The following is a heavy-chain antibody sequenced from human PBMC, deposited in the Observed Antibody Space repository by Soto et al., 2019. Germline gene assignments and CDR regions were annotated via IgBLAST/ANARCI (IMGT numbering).Heavy chain of an antibody. CDR2: MNPYSGNT. Sequence: ASVKVSCKASGYTFTSYGISWARQAPGQGLEWMGWMNPYSGNTSYAQKFQGRVTMTRNTSISTAYMELSSLRSEDTAVYYCAKGPVSGIDYWGQGTLVTVSS. V-gene: IGHV1-8*02. CDR1: GYTFTSYG. J-gene: IGHJ4*02. CDR3: AKGPVSGIDY. D-gene: IGHD1-20*01.